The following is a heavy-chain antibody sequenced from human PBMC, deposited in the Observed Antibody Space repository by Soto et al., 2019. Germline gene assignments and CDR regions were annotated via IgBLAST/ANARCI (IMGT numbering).Heavy chain of an antibody. V-gene: IGHV1-3*01. CDR3: ARDGVAVAGTDY. D-gene: IGHD6-19*01. J-gene: IGHJ4*02. CDR1: GYTFTSYA. CDR2: INAGNGNT. Sequence: QVQLVQSGAEVKKPRASVKVSCKASGYTFTSYAMHWVRQAPGQRLEWMGWINAGNGNTKYSQKFQGRVTITRDTSASTAYMELSSLRSEDTAVYYCARDGVAVAGTDYWGQGTLVTVSS.